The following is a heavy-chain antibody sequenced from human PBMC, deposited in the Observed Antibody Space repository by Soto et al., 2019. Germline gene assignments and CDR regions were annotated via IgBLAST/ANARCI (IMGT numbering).Heavy chain of an antibody. CDR3: ASGWNFFDY. CDR1: GFTFSSYS. CDR2: ISSSSSYI. J-gene: IGHJ4*02. Sequence: GGSLRLSCAASGFTFSSYSMNWVRQAPGKGLEWASSISSSSSYIYYADSVKGRFTISRDNAQNSLYLQMNRLRAEDTAVYYCASGWNFFDYRGQGTLVTVSS. D-gene: IGHD6-19*01. V-gene: IGHV3-21*01.